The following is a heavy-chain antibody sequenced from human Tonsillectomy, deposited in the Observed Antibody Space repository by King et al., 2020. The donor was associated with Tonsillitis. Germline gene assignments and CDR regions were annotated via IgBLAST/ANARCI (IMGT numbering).Heavy chain of an antibody. CDR3: ARGGYSSGWYDGGPKSSYSYVDV. Sequence: QLVQSGAEVKKPGESLKISCKGSGYSFTSYWIGWVRQMPGKGLEWMGIIYPGDSDTRYSPSFQGQVTISADNSISAAYLQWSSLKASDTAMYFCARGGYSSGWYDGGPKSSYSYVDVWGKGTTVTVSS. CDR2: IYPGDSDT. V-gene: IGHV5-51*01. CDR1: GYSFTSYW. J-gene: IGHJ6*03. D-gene: IGHD6-13*01.